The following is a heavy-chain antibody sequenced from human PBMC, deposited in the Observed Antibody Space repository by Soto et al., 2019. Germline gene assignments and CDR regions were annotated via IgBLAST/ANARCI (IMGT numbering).Heavy chain of an antibody. CDR2: IIPIFGTA. CDR3: ARVRKYSSSSSYYYGMDV. CDR1: GGTFSTYA. V-gene: IGHV1-69*01. Sequence: QVQLVQSGAEVKKPGSSVKVSCTASGGTFSTYAISWVRQAPGQGLEWMGGIIPIFGTANYAQKFQGRVTITADESTSTAYMELSSLRSEDTAVYYCARVRKYSSSSSYYYGMDVWGQGTTVTVSS. D-gene: IGHD6-6*01. J-gene: IGHJ6*02.